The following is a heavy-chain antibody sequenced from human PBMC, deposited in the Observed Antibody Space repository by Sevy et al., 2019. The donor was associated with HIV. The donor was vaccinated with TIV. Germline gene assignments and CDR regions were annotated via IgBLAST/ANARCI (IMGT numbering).Heavy chain of an antibody. D-gene: IGHD3-3*01. CDR2: INTDGSNT. CDR3: AGGVRGVYESNWFDP. V-gene: IGHV3-74*01. Sequence: GGSLRLSCAASGFTFSSYWMFWVRQAPGKGLMWVSRINTDGSNTTYADSVRGRFTLSRDNTKNTLYLQMNSLRAEDTALYYCAGGVRGVYESNWFDPWGQGTQVTVSS. J-gene: IGHJ5*02. CDR1: GFTFSSYW.